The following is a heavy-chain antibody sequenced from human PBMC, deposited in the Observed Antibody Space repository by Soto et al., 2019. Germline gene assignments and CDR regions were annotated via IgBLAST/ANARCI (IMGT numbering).Heavy chain of an antibody. CDR2: IYRSGSP. CDR1: GGSISSGDSY. D-gene: IGHD3-16*01. CDR3: AREGAASHSYYYGTDV. Sequence: LCGGSISSGDSYWSWIRQSPGKGLEWIGYIYRSGSPYYNPSLESRFTISVDTSKNQFFLKLNSVTAADTAVYYCAREGAASHSYYYGTDVWGQGATVIVSS. J-gene: IGHJ6*02. V-gene: IGHV4-30-4*01.